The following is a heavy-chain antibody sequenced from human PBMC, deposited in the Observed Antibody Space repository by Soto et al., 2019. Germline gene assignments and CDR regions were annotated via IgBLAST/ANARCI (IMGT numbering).Heavy chain of an antibody. CDR2: ISAYNGNT. CDR1: GYTFTSYG. CDR3: ARERGYYIMGGVFGEDYYYMDV. V-gene: IGHV1-18*01. D-gene: IGHD3-3*01. J-gene: IGHJ6*03. Sequence: ASVKVSCKASGYTFTSYGISWVRQAPGQGLEWMGWISAYNGNTNYAQKLQGRVTMTTDTSTSTAYMELRSLRSDDTAVYYCARERGYYIMGGVFGEDYYYMDVWGKGTTVTVSS.